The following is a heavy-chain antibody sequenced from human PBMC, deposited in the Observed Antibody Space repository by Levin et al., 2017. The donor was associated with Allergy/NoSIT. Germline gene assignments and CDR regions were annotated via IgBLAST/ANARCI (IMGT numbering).Heavy chain of an antibody. D-gene: IGHD3-10*01. CDR3: ARGRYYSDSGSYSDAFDI. J-gene: IGHJ3*02. CDR2: IYYSGST. Sequence: SETLSLTCTVSGGSISIFYWSWIRQPPGKALEWIGYIYYSGSTNYNPSLKSRVTISLDTSKDQFSLGLSSVTAADTAVYYCARGRYYSDSGSYSDAFDIWGQGTMVAVSS. CDR1: GGSISIFY. V-gene: IGHV4-59*08.